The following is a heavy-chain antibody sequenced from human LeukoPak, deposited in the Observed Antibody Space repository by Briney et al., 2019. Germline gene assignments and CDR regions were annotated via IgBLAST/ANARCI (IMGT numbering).Heavy chain of an antibody. J-gene: IGHJ6*03. V-gene: IGHV5-51*01. CDR1: GYTFTNDW. Sequence: GESLKISCKASGYTFTNDWIGWVRQMPGKGVEWMGIIYPDDSDTKYSPSFQGHVTISVDESISTAYLQWSSLKASDTAIYYCARHEVGGDSSSGYEYYYYMDVWGKGTAVTVFS. CDR2: IYPDDSDT. CDR3: ARHEVGGDSSSGYEYYYYMDV. D-gene: IGHD3-3*01.